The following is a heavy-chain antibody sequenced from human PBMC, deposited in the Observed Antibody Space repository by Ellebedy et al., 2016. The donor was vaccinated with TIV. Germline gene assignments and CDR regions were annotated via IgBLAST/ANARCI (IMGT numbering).Heavy chain of an antibody. D-gene: IGHD5-12*01. J-gene: IGHJ4*02. CDR3: ARDPNSPGDTGYGDY. Sequence: AASVKVSCKASGGSFSSYAISWVRQAPGQGLEWMGGIIPMFHAANYAQKFQGTVTITADESTSTAYMELSSLRSEDTAVYYCARDPNSPGDTGYGDYWGQGVVVTVST. CDR1: GGSFSSYA. V-gene: IGHV1-69*13. CDR2: IIPMFHAA.